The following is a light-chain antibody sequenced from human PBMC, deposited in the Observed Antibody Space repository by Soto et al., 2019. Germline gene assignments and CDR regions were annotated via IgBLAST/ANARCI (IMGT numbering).Light chain of an antibody. CDR1: SSNIGAGYG. Sequence: QSVLTQPPSVSGAPGQRVTISCTGSSSNIGAGYGVNWYQHLPGTAPKLLIYGNNNRPSGVPDRFSASKSGPSASLAITGLQADDEADYDCQSYDSSTSAPYVFVTGPKVTVL. J-gene: IGLJ1*01. V-gene: IGLV1-40*01. CDR3: QSYDSSTSAPYV. CDR2: GNN.